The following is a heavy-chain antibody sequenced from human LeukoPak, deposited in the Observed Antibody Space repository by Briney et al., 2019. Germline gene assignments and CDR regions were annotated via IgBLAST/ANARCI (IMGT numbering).Heavy chain of an antibody. D-gene: IGHD3-22*01. CDR1: EFSVGSNY. V-gene: IGHV3-66*04. CDR3: ARRAGDYSHPYDY. J-gene: IGHJ4*02. CDR2: IYSVGST. Sequence: PGGSLRLSCAASEFSVGSNYMTWVRQAPGKGLEWVSLIYSVGSTYYADSVKGRFTISRDNSKNTLYLQMNSLRAEDTAVYYCARRAGDYSHPYDYWGQGTLVTVSS.